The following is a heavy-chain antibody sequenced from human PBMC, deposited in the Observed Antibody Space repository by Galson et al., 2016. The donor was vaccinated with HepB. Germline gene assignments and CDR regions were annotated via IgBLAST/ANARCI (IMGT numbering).Heavy chain of an antibody. CDR3: AFGAWLDY. Sequence: SLRLSCAVSGFAFSTSWMTWVRQAPGKGLEYLANIKKDGSETHYADSVRGRFTISRDNAKNSLFLQMNTLRAEDTAVYYWAFGAWLDYWGQGTLVTVSS. J-gene: IGHJ4*02. CDR2: IKKDGSET. V-gene: IGHV3-7*01. D-gene: IGHD2-21*02. CDR1: GFAFSTSW.